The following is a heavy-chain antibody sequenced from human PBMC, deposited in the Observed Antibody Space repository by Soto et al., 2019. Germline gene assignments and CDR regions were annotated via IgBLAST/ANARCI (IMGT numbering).Heavy chain of an antibody. V-gene: IGHV3-30*18. CDR2: ISYDGSNK. CDR1: GFTFSSYG. D-gene: IGHD3-9*01. CDR3: AKGFDWLSPVDY. J-gene: IGHJ4*02. Sequence: LRLSCAASGFTFSSYGMHWVRQAPGKGLEWVAVISYDGSNKYYADSVKGRFTISRDNSKNTLYLQMNSLRAEDTAVYYCAKGFDWLSPVDYWGQGTLVTVSS.